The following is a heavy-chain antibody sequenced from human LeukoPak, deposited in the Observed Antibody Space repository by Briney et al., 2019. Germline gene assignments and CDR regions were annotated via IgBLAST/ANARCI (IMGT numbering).Heavy chain of an antibody. V-gene: IGHV3-30*04. Sequence: GGSLRLSCTAPGITFSNYAMHWVRQAPGEGLEWVTVISNDGSVKYYADSVKGRFTISRDNSKNTLYLQLNSLRAEDTAVYFCAKVGGSGTSYYYFGMDVWGQGTTVTVSS. CDR2: ISNDGSVK. CDR1: GITFSNYA. CDR3: AKVGGSGTSYYYFGMDV. J-gene: IGHJ6*02. D-gene: IGHD3-10*01.